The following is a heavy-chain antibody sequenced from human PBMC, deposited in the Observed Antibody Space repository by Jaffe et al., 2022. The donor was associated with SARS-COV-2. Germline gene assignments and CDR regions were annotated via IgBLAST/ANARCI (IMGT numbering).Heavy chain of an antibody. D-gene: IGHD1-7*01. J-gene: IGHJ3*01. Sequence: EVQLVESGGGLVKPGGSLRLSCAASGFAFNSYSMNWVRQAPERGLEWLASISRSGANIFYEDSIKGRFTISRDNAKNSLYLQMSSLRAEDTAVYFCVRAGTLSREPIDSFDFWGQGTIVTVSS. V-gene: IGHV3-21*01. CDR3: VRAGTLSREPIDSFDF. CDR1: GFAFNSYS. CDR2: ISRSGANI.